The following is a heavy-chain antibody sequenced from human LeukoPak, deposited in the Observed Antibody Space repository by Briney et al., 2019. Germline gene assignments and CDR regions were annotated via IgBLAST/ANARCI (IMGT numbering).Heavy chain of an antibody. J-gene: IGHJ4*02. D-gene: IGHD1-26*01. CDR1: GSSVSSNE. V-gene: IGHV3-33*08. CDR2: IWYDGSNK. Sequence: GGSLRLSCAASGSSVSSNEMSWVRQAPGKGLEWVAVIWYDGSNKYYADSVKGRFTISRDNAKNTLYLQMNSLRAEDTAVYYCARAVGPFDYWGQGTLVTVSS. CDR3: ARAVGPFDY.